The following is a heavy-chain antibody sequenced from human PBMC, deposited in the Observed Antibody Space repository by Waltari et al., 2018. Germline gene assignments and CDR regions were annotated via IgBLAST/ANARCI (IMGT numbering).Heavy chain of an antibody. D-gene: IGHD3-3*01. J-gene: IGHJ4*02. Sequence: EVQLVESGGGLVKPGGSLRLSCAASGFTFRNAWMSCVRQAPGKGLEWVGRVKSKSDGGTRDYSAPVKGRFTISRDDSENTLYLQMNSLKTEDTAVYYCTTLFGDFWSGYFFDFWGQGTLVTVSS. CDR3: TTLFGDFWSGYFFDF. V-gene: IGHV3-15*01. CDR1: GFTFRNAW. CDR2: VKSKSDGGTR.